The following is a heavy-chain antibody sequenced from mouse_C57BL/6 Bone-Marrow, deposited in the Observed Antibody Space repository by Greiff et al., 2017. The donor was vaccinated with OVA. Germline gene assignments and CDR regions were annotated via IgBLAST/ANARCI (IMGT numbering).Heavy chain of an antibody. CDR1: GFTFSDYG. V-gene: IGHV5-17*01. CDR2: ISSGSSTI. J-gene: IGHJ1*03. Sequence: VQRVESGGGLVKPGGSLKLSCAASGFTFSDYGMHWVRQAPEKGLEWVAYISSGSSTIYYADTVKGRFTISRDNAKNTLFLQMTSLRSEDTAMYYCARINYWYFDVWAQGPRSPSPQ. CDR3: ARINYWYFDV.